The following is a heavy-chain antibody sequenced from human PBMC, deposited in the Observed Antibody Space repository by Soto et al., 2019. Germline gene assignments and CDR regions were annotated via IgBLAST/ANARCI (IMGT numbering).Heavy chain of an antibody. D-gene: IGHD3-10*01. CDR2: IYPGDSDT. CDR3: ARLGQESYYYGSGSYYNVISEYYYYYMDV. J-gene: IGHJ6*03. CDR1: GYSFTSYW. Sequence: GESLKISCKGSGYSFTSYWIGWVRQMPGKGLEWMGIIYPGDSDTRYSPSFQGQVTISADKSISTAYLQWSSLKASDTAMYYCARLGQESYYYGSGSYYNVISEYYYYYMDVWGKGTTVTVSS. V-gene: IGHV5-51*01.